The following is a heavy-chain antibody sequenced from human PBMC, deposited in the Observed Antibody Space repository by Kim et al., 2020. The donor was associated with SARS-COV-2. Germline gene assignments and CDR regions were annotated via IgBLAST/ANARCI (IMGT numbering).Heavy chain of an antibody. V-gene: IGHV5-10-1*01. Sequence: GESLKIACKASGYDFIKYWISWVRQRPGKGLEWMGRIDPRDSYINYSPSFQGHVVISVDKSISTAYIQWSSLKPADTATYFCARRLYDVGTYLNGMDVWGKGTTVTVSS. D-gene: IGHD3-16*02. CDR2: IDPRDSYI. CDR1: GYDFIKYW. J-gene: IGHJ6*04. CDR3: ARRLYDVGTYLNGMDV.